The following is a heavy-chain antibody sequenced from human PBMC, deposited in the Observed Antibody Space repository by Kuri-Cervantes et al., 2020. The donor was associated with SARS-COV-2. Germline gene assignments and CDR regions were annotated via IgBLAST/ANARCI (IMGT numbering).Heavy chain of an antibody. Sequence: ASVKVSCKASGYDFSDYDINWVRQATGQGLEWMGWMNPNSGNTGYAQKFQGRVTMTRNTSISTAYMELSSLRSEDTAVYYCARGGCSSTSCYYTYFDYWGQGTLVTVSS. CDR1: GYDFSDYD. CDR3: ARGGCSSTSCYYTYFDY. V-gene: IGHV1-8*02. CDR2: MNPNSGNT. J-gene: IGHJ4*02. D-gene: IGHD2-2*01.